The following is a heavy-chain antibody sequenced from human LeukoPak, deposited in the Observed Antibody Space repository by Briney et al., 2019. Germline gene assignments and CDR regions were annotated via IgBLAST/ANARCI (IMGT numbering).Heavy chain of an antibody. D-gene: IGHD1-7*01. CDR3: AKEELRYYFDY. Sequence: PGGSLRLSCAASGFTFSSYSMNWVRQAPGKGLEWVSSISSSSSYIYYADSVKGRFTISRDNAKNSLYLQMNSLRAEDTAVYYCAKEELRYYFDYWGQGTLVTVSS. V-gene: IGHV3-21*04. CDR2: ISSSSSYI. J-gene: IGHJ4*02. CDR1: GFTFSSYS.